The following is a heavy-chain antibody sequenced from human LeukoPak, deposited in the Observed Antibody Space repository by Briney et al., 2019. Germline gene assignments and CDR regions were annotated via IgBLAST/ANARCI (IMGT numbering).Heavy chain of an antibody. D-gene: IGHD6-13*01. J-gene: IGHJ4*02. CDR3: ARSRARIAAAVYYFDY. CDR1: GFTFDDYF. V-gene: IGHV3-11*01. CDR2: ITNSGYSM. Sequence: PGGSLRLSCAAAGFTFDDYFMGWVRQAPGKGLEWVSYITNSGYSMYYADSVRGRFTISKDNAKNSLYLHMSGLRAEDTAVYYCARSRARIAAAVYYFDYWGQGTPVTVSS.